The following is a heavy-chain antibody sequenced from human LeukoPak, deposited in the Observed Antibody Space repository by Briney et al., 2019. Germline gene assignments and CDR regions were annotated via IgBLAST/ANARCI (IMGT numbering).Heavy chain of an antibody. CDR3: ARGYVDIVATTHYYYYYIDV. CDR1: GYTFTSYD. CDR2: MNPNSGNT. D-gene: IGHD5-12*01. V-gene: IGHV1-8*01. J-gene: IGHJ6*03. Sequence: ASVKVSCKASGYTFTSYDINWVRQATGQGLEWMGWMNPNSGNTGYAQKFQGRVTMTRNTSISTAYMELSSLRSEDTAVYYCARGYVDIVATTHYYYYYIDVWGKGNRVTISS.